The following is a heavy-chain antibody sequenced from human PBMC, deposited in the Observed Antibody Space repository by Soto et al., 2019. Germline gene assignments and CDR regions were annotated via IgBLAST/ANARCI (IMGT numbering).Heavy chain of an antibody. CDR3: ARGVGSSPPRY. V-gene: IGHV4-59*01. CDR2: IYDSGSP. Sequence: PSETLPLTCTISGGSISVYYWSWIRQSPGQGLEWIGYIYDSGSPYYNPSLKTRVTISADTSKNQISLKLTSATAADTAVYFCARGVGSSPPRYWGRGTLVTVSS. D-gene: IGHD3-9*01. J-gene: IGHJ4*02. CDR1: GGSISVYY.